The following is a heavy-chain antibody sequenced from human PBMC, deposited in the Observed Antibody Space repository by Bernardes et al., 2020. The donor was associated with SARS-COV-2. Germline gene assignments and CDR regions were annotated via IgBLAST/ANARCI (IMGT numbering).Heavy chain of an antibody. CDR2: ISSSSSYI. J-gene: IGHJ4*02. Sequence: GGSLRLSCAASGFTFSSSSMNWVRQAPGPGLEWVSSISSSSSYIYYADSVKGRFTISRDNAKNSLYLQMNSLRAEDTAVYYCARDYYDSSGYYYPTDYWGQGTLVTVSS. D-gene: IGHD3-22*01. CDR1: GFTFSSSS. V-gene: IGHV3-21*01. CDR3: ARDYYDSSGYYYPTDY.